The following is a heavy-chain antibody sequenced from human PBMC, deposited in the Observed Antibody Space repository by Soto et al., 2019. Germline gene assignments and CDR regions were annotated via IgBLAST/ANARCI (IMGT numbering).Heavy chain of an antibody. Sequence: PSETLSLTCTVSGGSISSGDYYWSWIRHPPGKGLEWIGYIYYSGSTYYNPSLKSRVTISVDTSKNQFSLKLSSVTAADTAVYYCARVYDILTGPQPYYYYYGMDVWGQGTTVTVSS. CDR3: ARVYDILTGPQPYYYYYGMDV. D-gene: IGHD3-9*01. CDR2: IYYSGST. V-gene: IGHV4-30-4*01. J-gene: IGHJ6*02. CDR1: GGSISSGDYY.